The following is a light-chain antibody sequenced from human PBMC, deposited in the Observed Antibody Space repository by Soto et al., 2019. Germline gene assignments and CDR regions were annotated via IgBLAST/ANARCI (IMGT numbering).Light chain of an antibody. CDR2: DVS. CDR3: SAYTSSSTLVV. Sequence: QSALTQPASVSGSPGQSITISCTGTSSDVGGYNYVSWYQQHPGKAPKLMIYDVSNRPSGVSNRFSGSKSGNTASLTISGLQAEDEADDYCSAYTSSSTLVVVGGGTKLTVL. V-gene: IGLV2-14*01. CDR1: SSDVGGYNY. J-gene: IGLJ2*01.